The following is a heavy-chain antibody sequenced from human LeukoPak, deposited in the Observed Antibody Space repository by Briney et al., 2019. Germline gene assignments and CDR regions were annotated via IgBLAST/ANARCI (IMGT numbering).Heavy chain of an antibody. J-gene: IGHJ4*02. V-gene: IGHV3-23*01. Sequence: GGSLRLSCAASGFTFSNYAMSWVRQAPGKGLEWVSAISGSGDTTYYADSVKGRFTISRDNSKNTLYLQMNSLRADDTAVYYCAKAKTQAMVLPGNYWGQGTLVTVSS. CDR2: ISGSGDTT. CDR3: AKAKTQAMVLPGNY. CDR1: GFTFSNYA. D-gene: IGHD5-18*01.